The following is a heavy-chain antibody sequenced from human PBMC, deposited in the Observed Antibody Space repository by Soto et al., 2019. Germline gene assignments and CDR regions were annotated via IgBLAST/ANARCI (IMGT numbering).Heavy chain of an antibody. D-gene: IGHD3-10*01. CDR3: AKGRTRPLELGSFGDNAFDV. Sequence: EVQLVESGGGLVQPGRSLRLSCAASDFTFDNYAMHWVRQAPGKGLEWVSGISWNSGTLVYADSVKGRFTMSRDNAKNSLFLQMNSLRPEDTALYFCAKGRTRPLELGSFGDNAFDVWGQGTMVTVSS. J-gene: IGHJ3*01. CDR2: ISWNSGTL. CDR1: DFTFDNYA. V-gene: IGHV3-9*01.